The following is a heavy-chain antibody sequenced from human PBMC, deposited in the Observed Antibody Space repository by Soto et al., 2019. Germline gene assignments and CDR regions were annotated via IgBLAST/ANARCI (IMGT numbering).Heavy chain of an antibody. CDR2: ISSSSSYT. D-gene: IGHD3-3*01. V-gene: IGHV3-11*06. CDR1: GFTFSDYY. CDR3: ARDPQTYYDFWSGYETPYNWFDP. J-gene: IGHJ5*02. Sequence: QVQLVESGGGLVKPGGSLRLSCAASGFTFSDYYMSWIRQAPGKGLEWVSYISSSSSYTNYADSVKGRFTISRDNAKNSLYLQMNSLRAEDTAVYYCARDPQTYYDFWSGYETPYNWFDPWGQGTLVTVSS.